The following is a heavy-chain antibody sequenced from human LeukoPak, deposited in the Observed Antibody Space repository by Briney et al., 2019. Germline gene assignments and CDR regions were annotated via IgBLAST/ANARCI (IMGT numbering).Heavy chain of an antibody. Sequence: PGGSLRLSCAASGFTFSNAWMSWVRQAPGKGLEWVGRIKSKTDGGTTDYAAPVKGRFTISRDDSKNTLYLQMNSLKTEDTAVXYXTTDRWSYXPYYYYYMDVWGKGTTVTVSS. V-gene: IGHV3-15*01. CDR2: IKSKTDGGTT. D-gene: IGHD1-26*01. CDR1: GFTFSNAW. J-gene: IGHJ6*03. CDR3: TTDRWSYXPYYYYYMDV.